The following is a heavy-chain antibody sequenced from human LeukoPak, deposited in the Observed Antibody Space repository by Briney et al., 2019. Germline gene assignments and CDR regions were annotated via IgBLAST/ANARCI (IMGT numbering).Heavy chain of an antibody. CDR1: GFTFSSYG. D-gene: IGHD6-6*01. CDR2: IWYDGSNK. V-gene: IGHV3-33*01. Sequence: GGSLRLSCAASGFTFSSYGMHWVRQALGKGLEWVAVIWYDGSNKYYADSVKGRFTISRDNSKNTLYLQMNSLRAEDTAVYYCARDQRYSSSSVDYWGQGTLVTVSS. CDR3: ARDQRYSSSSVDY. J-gene: IGHJ4*02.